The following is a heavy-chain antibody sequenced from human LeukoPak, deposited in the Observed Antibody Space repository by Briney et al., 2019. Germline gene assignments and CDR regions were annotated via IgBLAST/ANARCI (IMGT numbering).Heavy chain of an antibody. D-gene: IGHD5-24*01. J-gene: IGHJ4*02. V-gene: IGHV3-23*01. CDR3: VKDKKGYNRAFDY. CDR1: GITFSNYA. Sequence: GGSLRLSCVASGITFSNYAVSWVRQAPEKGLDWVSVISGSAHKIRYAGSVKGRFTISRDNSKNTLYLQMSSLRAEDTAVYYCVKDKKGYNRAFDYWGQGTLVTVSS. CDR2: ISGSAHKI.